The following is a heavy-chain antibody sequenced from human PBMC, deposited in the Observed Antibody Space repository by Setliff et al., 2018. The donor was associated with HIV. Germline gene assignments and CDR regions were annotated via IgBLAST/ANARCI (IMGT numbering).Heavy chain of an antibody. J-gene: IGHJ5*02. Sequence: SETLSLTCNVSGGFISGYYWSWVRQPPGKGLEWIGYIYYSGSNNYNPSLRSRVTISVDTSKNQVSLRLTSVTSADTAVYYCAGYVGGGGGRGPWGQGTLVTVSS. CDR1: GGFISGYY. D-gene: IGHD2-15*01. CDR3: AGYVGGGGGRGP. CDR2: IYYSGSN. V-gene: IGHV4-59*01.